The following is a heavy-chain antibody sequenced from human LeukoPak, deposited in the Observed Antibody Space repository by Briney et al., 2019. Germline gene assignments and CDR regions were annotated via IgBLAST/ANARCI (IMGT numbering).Heavy chain of an antibody. CDR1: GFNVSSNY. Sequence: PGGSLRLSCAACGFNVSSNYMSWVRQAPGKGLEWVSVIYSGGSTYYADSVKGRFTISRDNSKNALYLQMNSLRAEDTAVYYCARDDRYSDYWGQGTLVTVSS. J-gene: IGHJ4*02. D-gene: IGHD2-21*02. V-gene: IGHV3-66*02. CDR3: ARDDRYSDY. CDR2: IYSGGST.